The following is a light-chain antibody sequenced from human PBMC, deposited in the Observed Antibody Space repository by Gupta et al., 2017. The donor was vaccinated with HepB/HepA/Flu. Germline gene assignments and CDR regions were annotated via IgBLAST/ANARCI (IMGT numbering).Light chain of an antibody. CDR1: QSISTN. CDR2: GSF. CDR3: QQYKKWPLT. V-gene: IGKV3-15*01. Sequence: EVVITHSPATLAVSPGQRAILSCIASQSISTNLAWYQQRPGQAPRLLIYGSFTRDTGIPARFSGSGSGTEFTLTISSVQSEDFAVYFCQQYKKWPLTFGGGTKVEIK. J-gene: IGKJ4*01.